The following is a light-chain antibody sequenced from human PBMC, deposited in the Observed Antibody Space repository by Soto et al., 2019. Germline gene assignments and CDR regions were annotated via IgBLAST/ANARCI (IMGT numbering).Light chain of an antibody. CDR2: GAS. CDR3: QQYNNWPRT. CDR1: QSVSSN. J-gene: IGKJ1*01. V-gene: IGKV3-15*01. Sequence: EIVMTQSPATLSVSPGERATLSCRASQSVSSNLAWYQQKPGQAPRLLIYGASTSSTGIPARFSGSGSVTEFTLTISGLQSEYFAVYYCQQYNNWPRTFGQGTKVDIK.